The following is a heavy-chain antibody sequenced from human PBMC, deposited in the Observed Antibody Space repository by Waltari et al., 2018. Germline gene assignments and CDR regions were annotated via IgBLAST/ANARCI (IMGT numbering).Heavy chain of an antibody. Sequence: QLQLLESGTGLVTPSETLSLTCTVSGDSVINSNYSWGWLRQPPGKGLEWIGNIYYSGRSSYNPSLKSRVIISVDTSKNQFSVRLTSVTAADTAVFYCARLSPPMWVRGVKGGYYFDYWGPGTLVTVSS. CDR2: IYYSGRS. CDR3: ARLSPPMWVRGVKGGYYFDY. V-gene: IGHV4-39*07. CDR1: GDSVINSNYS. D-gene: IGHD3-10*01. J-gene: IGHJ4*02.